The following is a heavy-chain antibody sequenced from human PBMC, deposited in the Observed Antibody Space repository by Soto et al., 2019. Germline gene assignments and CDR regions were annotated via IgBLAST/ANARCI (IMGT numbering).Heavy chain of an antibody. CDR2: MNSDGGII. D-gene: IGHD6-19*01. CDR3: ATAAVDY. V-gene: IGHV3-74*01. J-gene: IGHJ4*02. Sequence: EVQLVESGGGLVQPGGSLRLSCAVAGYTFGNHWMHWVRRAPGKGLEWVSRMNSDGGIINYADSVKGRFTVSRDNAKNTLYLQMNSLRVEGTAVYYCATAAVDYWGPGTLVTVSS. CDR1: GYTFGNHW.